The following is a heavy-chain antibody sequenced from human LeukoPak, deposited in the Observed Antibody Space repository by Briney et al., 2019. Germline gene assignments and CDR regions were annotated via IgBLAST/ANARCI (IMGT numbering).Heavy chain of an antibody. Sequence: GASVKVSCKASGGTFSSYAISWVRQAPGQGLEWMGRIIPILGIANYAQKFQGRVTITADKSTSTAYMELSSLRSEDTAVYYCARESIDSSGRGPYFDYWGQGTLVTVSS. CDR3: ARESIDSSGRGPYFDY. CDR2: IIPILGIA. V-gene: IGHV1-69*04. D-gene: IGHD3-22*01. J-gene: IGHJ4*02. CDR1: GGTFSSYA.